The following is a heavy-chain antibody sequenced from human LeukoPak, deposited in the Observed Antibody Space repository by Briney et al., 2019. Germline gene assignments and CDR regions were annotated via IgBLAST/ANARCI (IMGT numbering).Heavy chain of an antibody. V-gene: IGHV3-74*01. J-gene: IGHJ1*01. CDR3: ARAPSEVGGYYPEYFRH. Sequence: PGGSLRLSCEASGFTFGRYWMHWVRQAPGKGLVWVSRIKSDGKTNYADSVKGRFTISRDNAKNTVSLQMNSLRADDTGVYYCARAPSEVGGYYPEYFRHWGQGTLVTVSS. CDR2: IKSDGKT. CDR1: GFTFGRYW. D-gene: IGHD3-3*01.